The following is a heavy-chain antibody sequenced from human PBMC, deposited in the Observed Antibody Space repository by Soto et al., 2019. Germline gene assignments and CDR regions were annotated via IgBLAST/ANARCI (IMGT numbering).Heavy chain of an antibody. CDR2: IYYSGST. CDR3: ARGLSVTLFDN. CDR1: CGSISTGGYY. J-gene: IGHJ4*02. Sequence: QVQLQESGPGLVKPSQTLSLTCTVSCGSISTGGYYWTWIRQHPGKGLEWIGYIYYSGSTYYNPSLKSRVTLSVDTSKNQFSLKLSSVTAADTAVYYGARGLSVTLFDNWGQGTLVTVSS. D-gene: IGHD4-17*01. V-gene: IGHV4-31*03.